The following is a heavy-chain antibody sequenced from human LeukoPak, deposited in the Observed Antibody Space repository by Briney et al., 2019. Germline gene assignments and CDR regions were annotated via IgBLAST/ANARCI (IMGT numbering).Heavy chain of an antibody. CDR2: FDPEDEEI. V-gene: IGHV1-24*01. CDR3: ATDRSGYDLGYCGLDV. Sequence: GASVPVSCKVSGNPLSEVSLHWVRQAPGKGLEWMGGFDPEDEEISYAPKFPARVTLTADESTNTVFMRLTGLRSDDTAVYYCATDRSGYDLGYCGLDVWGRGTTVSV. CDR1: GNPLSEVS. J-gene: IGHJ6*02. D-gene: IGHD5-12*01.